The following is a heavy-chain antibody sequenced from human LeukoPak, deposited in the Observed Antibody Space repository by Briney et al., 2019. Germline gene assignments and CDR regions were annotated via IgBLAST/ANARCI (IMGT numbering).Heavy chain of an antibody. V-gene: IGHV1-2*02. J-gene: IGHJ4*02. D-gene: IGHD5-12*01. Sequence: ASVKVSCKGSGDAFSSYAISWVRQAPGQGLEWMGWINPHSGDTNYAQKFQGRVTMTRDTSTSTAYMEVGRLRSDDTAVYYCAKDMGIGGYSGYDCFDYWGQGTLVTVSS. CDR1: GDAFSSYA. CDR3: AKDMGIGGYSGYDCFDY. CDR2: INPHSGDT.